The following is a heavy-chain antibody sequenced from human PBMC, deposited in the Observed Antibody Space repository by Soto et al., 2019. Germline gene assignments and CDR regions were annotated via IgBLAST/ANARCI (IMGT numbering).Heavy chain of an antibody. Sequence: PGGSLRLSCAASGFTFDDYAMHWVRQAPGKGLEWVSGISWNSGSIGYADSVKGRFTISRDNAKNSLYLQMNSLRAEDTALYYCAKGPLSGSGDGNQILSEYFQHWGQGTLVTVSS. D-gene: IGHD6-19*01. CDR1: GFTFDDYA. V-gene: IGHV3-9*01. CDR2: ISWNSGSI. CDR3: AKGPLSGSGDGNQILSEYFQH. J-gene: IGHJ1*01.